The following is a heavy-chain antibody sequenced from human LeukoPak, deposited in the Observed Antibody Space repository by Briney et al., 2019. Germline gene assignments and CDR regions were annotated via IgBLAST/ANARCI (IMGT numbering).Heavy chain of an antibody. CDR1: GGSITSGSYS. CDR3: ARYSDGNIHGAFDP. J-gene: IGHJ3*01. D-gene: IGHD3-16*01. Sequence: PSQTLSLTCTISGGSITSGSYSWSWIRQPPGKGLEWIGFIYHSGSTYYNPSLKSRVTISLDRSNTQFFLTLTSVTAADTAVYYCARYSDGNIHGAFDPWGQGTFVIVSS. V-gene: IGHV4-30-2*01. CDR2: IYHSGST.